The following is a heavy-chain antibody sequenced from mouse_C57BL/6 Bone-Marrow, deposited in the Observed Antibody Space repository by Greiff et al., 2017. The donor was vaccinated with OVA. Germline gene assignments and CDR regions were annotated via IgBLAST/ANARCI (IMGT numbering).Heavy chain of an antibody. CDR1: GYSFTDYN. Sequence: VQLQQSGPELVKPGASVKISCKASGYSFTDYNMNWVKQSNGKSLEWIGVINPNYGTTSYNQKFKGKATLTVDQSSSTSYMQLNCLTSEDSAVYASAKSVYSNYVHGYWGKGTTLTASS. CDR2: INPNYGTT. D-gene: IGHD2-5*01. V-gene: IGHV1-39*01. CDR3: AKSVYSNYVHGY. J-gene: IGHJ2*01.